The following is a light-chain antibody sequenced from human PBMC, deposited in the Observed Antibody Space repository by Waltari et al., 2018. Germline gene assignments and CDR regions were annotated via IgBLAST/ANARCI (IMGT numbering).Light chain of an antibody. CDR2: KAS. V-gene: IGKV1-5*03. J-gene: IGKJ2*01. CDR3: QQYNTYPAT. CDR1: QRISYW. Sequence: DIQMTQSPSSLSASVGDRVTITCRASQRISYWLAWYQQKPGKAPKLLVYKASSLESGVPSRFSGSVSGTEYTLTISSLQPDDFATYYCQQYNTYPATFGQETKVEIK.